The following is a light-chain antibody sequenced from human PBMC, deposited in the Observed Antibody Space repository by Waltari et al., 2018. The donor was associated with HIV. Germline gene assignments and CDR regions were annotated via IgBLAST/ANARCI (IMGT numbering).Light chain of an antibody. J-gene: IGLJ2*01. Sequence: SYVLTQAPSVSVAPGQTATISCGNIGRTSVQWYRQKAGRAPLLVVAAVVDRTSGVPARCSGARSGERATLTISGVEAGDEADYYCQVWDRSYKEAVFGGGT. V-gene: IGLV3-21*02. CDR2: AVV. CDR1: NIGRTS. CDR3: QVWDRSYKEAV.